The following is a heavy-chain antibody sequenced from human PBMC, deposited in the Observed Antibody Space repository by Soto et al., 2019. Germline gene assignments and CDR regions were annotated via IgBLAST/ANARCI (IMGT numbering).Heavy chain of an antibody. J-gene: IGHJ4*02. CDR3: AKGSRSGPDATYYFDY. D-gene: IGHD2-2*01. CDR2: ISGSGGRT. V-gene: IGHV3-23*01. Sequence: EVQLLESGGGLVQPGGSLRLSCAASGFTFSSYAMNWVRQAQGKGLEWVSGISGSGGRTYNADSVKGRFTISRDNSKNTVFLQVNSPRAEDTAVYYCAKGSRSGPDATYYFDYWGQGTLVTVSS. CDR1: GFTFSSYA.